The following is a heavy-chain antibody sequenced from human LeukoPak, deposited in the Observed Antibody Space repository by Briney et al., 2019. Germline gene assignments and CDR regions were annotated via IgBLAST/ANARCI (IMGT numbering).Heavy chain of an antibody. V-gene: IGHV4-34*01. CDR2: INHSGST. CDR3: AREGWRIAAPKRFNWFDP. CDR1: GGSFSGYY. D-gene: IGHD6-13*01. Sequence: SETLSLTCAVYGGSFSGYYWSWIRQPPGKGLEWIGEINHSGSTNYNPSLKSRATISVDTSKNQFSLKLSSVTAADTAVYYCAREGWRIAAPKRFNWFDPWGQGTLVTVSS. J-gene: IGHJ5*02.